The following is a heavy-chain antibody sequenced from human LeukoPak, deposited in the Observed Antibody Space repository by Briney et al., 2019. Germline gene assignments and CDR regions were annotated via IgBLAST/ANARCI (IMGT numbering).Heavy chain of an antibody. CDR1: GFTFSSYG. D-gene: IGHD1-26*01. V-gene: IGHV3-33*01. Sequence: GGSLRLSCAACGFTFSSYGMHWVRQAPGRGLEWVAVIWYDGSNKYYADSVKGRFTISRDNSKNTLYLQMNSLRAEDTAVYYCARADRSLDYWGQGTLVTVSS. CDR2: IWYDGSNK. CDR3: ARADRSLDY. J-gene: IGHJ4*02.